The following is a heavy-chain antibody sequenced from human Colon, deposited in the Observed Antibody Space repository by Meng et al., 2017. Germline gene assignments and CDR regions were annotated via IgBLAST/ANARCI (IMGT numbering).Heavy chain of an antibody. J-gene: IGHJ4*02. CDR1: GDSVSSGLFY. V-gene: IGHV4-61*01. CDR3: AKVGYRYGFPTFDS. CDR2: IYYTGTT. D-gene: IGHD5-18*01. Sequence: QGPLQESGPRLVRPSETLSLTCTVSGDSVSSGLFYWSWVRQPPGKGLEWVGYIYYTGTTNYNPSLKSRLLISLDTSKNQFSLNLSSVTAADTAVYYCAKVGYRYGFPTFDSWGQGPLVTVSS.